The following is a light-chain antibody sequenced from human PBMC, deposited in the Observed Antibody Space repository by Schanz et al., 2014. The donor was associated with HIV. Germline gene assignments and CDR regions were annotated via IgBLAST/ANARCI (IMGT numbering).Light chain of an antibody. Sequence: QSVLTQPPSVSAAPGQKVTISCSGSTSNIAHNFVSWYQQLPGTAPKLLIYDNYKRPSEIPDRFSGSKSGTSATLGITGLQTGDEADYFCGAWDSSLSVVLFGGGTKLTVL. V-gene: IGLV1-51*01. CDR3: GAWDSSLSVVL. CDR2: DNY. J-gene: IGLJ2*01. CDR1: TSNIAHNF.